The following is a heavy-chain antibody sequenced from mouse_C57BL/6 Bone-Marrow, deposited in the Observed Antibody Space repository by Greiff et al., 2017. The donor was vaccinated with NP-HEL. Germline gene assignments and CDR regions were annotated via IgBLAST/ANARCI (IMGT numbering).Heavy chain of an antibody. Sequence: QVQLKQPGAELVKPGASVKLSCKASGYTFTSYWMHWVKQRPGQGLEWIGMIHPNSGSTNYNEKFKSKATLTVDKSSSTAYMQLSSLTSEDSAVYDCARKELLSDAWYFDVWGTGTTVTVSS. CDR1: GYTFTSYW. V-gene: IGHV1-64*01. CDR3: ARKELLSDAWYFDV. CDR2: IHPNSGST. J-gene: IGHJ1*03. D-gene: IGHD2-3*01.